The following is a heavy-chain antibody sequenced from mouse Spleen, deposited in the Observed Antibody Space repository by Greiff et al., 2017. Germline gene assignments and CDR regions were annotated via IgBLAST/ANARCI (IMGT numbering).Heavy chain of an antibody. CDR1: GYAFSSSW. J-gene: IGHJ3*01. V-gene: IGHV1-82*01. D-gene: IGHD3-3*01. CDR3: ARGDPLLAY. Sequence: VQLQQSGPELVKPGASVKISCKASGYAFSSSWMNWVKQRPGKGLEWIGRIYPGDGDTNYNGKFKGKATLTADKSSSTAYMQLSSLTSEDSAVYFCARGDPLLAYWGQGTLVTVSA. CDR2: IYPGDGDT.